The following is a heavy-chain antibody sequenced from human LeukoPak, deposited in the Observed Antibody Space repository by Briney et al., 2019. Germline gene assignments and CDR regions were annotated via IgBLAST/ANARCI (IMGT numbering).Heavy chain of an antibody. V-gene: IGHV3-74*01. D-gene: IGHD4-23*01. CDR1: GFTFSSYW. J-gene: IGHJ4*02. CDR2: INNDGSST. CDR3: AKDRRWYGTFVGFDY. Sequence: GGSLRLSCAASGFTFSSYWMHWVRQAPGKGPVWVSRINNDGSSTTYADSVKGRFTISRDNAKNSLYLQMNSLRAEDTAVYYCAKDRRWYGTFVGFDYWGQGTLVTVSS.